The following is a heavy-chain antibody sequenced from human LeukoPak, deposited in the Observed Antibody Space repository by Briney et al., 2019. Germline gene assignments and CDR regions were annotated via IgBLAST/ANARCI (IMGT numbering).Heavy chain of an antibody. CDR1: GVSISRFY. Sequence: SETLSLTCTTSGVSISRFYWSWVRQPPGKGLEWIGYIYYSGSTNYNPSLKSRVTISVDTSKNQFSLKLSSVTAADTAVYYCARSHSVWTSFDYWGQGTLVTVSS. V-gene: IGHV4-59*01. J-gene: IGHJ4*02. D-gene: IGHD3/OR15-3a*01. CDR3: ARSHSVWTSFDY. CDR2: IYYSGST.